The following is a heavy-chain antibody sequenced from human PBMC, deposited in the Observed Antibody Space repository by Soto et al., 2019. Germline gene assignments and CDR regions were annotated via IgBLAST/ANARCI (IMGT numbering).Heavy chain of an antibody. Sequence: GGSLRLSCAASGFTFSSYGMHWVRQAPGKGLEWVAVIWDDGSNKYYADSVKSRFTISRDNSKNTLYLQMNSLRAEDTAVYYCARDDDSSSSPSFSYWGQGTLVTVSS. V-gene: IGHV3-33*01. D-gene: IGHD6-6*01. CDR3: ARDDDSSSSPSFSY. CDR2: IWDDGSNK. CDR1: GFTFSSYG. J-gene: IGHJ4*02.